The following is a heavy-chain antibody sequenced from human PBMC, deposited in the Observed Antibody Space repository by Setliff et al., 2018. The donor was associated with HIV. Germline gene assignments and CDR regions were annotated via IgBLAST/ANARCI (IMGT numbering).Heavy chain of an antibody. CDR3: ARLRIMITFGGVIDPYFDY. J-gene: IGHJ4*02. D-gene: IGHD3-16*02. CDR1: GYSFTSYW. V-gene: IGHV5-51*01. CDR2: IYPGYSDT. Sequence: PGESLKISCKGSGYSFTSYWIGWVRQLPGQGLEWMGIIYPGYSDTRYSPSFQGQVTISADKSISTAYMQWSSLKASDTAMYYCARLRIMITFGGVIDPYFDYWGQGTLVTVSS.